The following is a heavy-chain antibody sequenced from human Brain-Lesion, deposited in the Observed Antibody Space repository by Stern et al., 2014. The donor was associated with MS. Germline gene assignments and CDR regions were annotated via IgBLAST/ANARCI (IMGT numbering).Heavy chain of an antibody. CDR3: ARDITGSSAYFAY. CDR1: GFTFDDFA. V-gene: IGHV3-9*01. D-gene: IGHD1-14*01. CDR2: ISRNSGTI. Sequence: EVQLVKSGGDLEQPGSSLRLSCAASGFTFDDFAIHWARQAPGQGLAWVAGISRNSGTIGYAHYVKGRFTTSRDKANSSLSLQLNSLRPEDTALYYCARDITGSSAYFAYWGQGTLVTVSS. J-gene: IGHJ4*02.